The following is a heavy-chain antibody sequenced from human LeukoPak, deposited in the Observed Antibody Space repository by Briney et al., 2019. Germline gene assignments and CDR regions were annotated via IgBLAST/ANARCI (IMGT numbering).Heavy chain of an antibody. D-gene: IGHD2-15*01. J-gene: IGHJ5*02. CDR3: ARVFRYCSGGSCYPNWFDP. V-gene: IGHV4-61*01. Sequence: SETLSLTCSVSGGSVSSGRYYWTWIRQPPGKGLEWIGYIYYSGSTNYNPSLKSRVSISVDTSKNQFSLKISSVTAADTAVYYCARVFRYCSGGSCYPNWFDPWGQGTLVTVSS. CDR1: GGSVSSGRYY. CDR2: IYYSGST.